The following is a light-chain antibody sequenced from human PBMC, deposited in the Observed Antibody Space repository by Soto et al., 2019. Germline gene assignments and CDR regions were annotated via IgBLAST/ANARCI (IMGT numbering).Light chain of an antibody. CDR3: QHPDFLPSP. V-gene: IGKV3-11*01. J-gene: IGKJ5*01. Sequence: EVVVTLSVVTVSLSKGERATLSCWSSQSVNRYLVWYPQKPGQAPRLLMYDASKRATGIPARFSGSGSGTDFTLTISRLQAEDVAVYCCQHPDFLPSPFGQ. CDR2: DAS. CDR1: QSVNRY.